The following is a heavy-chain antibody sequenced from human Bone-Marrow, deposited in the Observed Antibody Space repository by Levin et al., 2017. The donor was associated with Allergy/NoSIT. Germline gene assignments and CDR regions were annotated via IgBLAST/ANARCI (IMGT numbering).Heavy chain of an antibody. D-gene: IGHD3-16*02. Sequence: SETLSLTCTVSGGSISSESYYWSWFRQPAGKELELIGRVFINGGTSYNPSLRSRATISLDTSKNQFSLNLSSVTAADTAMYYCARETITFGGVIAHNWGQGTLVSVTS. CDR2: VFINGGT. V-gene: IGHV4-61*02. CDR1: GGSISSESYY. J-gene: IGHJ4*02. CDR3: ARETITFGGVIAHN.